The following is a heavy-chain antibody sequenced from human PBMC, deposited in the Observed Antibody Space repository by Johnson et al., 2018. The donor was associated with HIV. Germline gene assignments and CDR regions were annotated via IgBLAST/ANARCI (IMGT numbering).Heavy chain of an antibody. J-gene: IGHJ3*02. CDR3: AKEKNGYHWTFDI. D-gene: IGHD5-24*01. Sequence: QVHLVESGGGLVKPGGSLRLSCAASGFTSGFTFTDYYMGWIRQAPGKGLEWVSIISSSGRTIYYADPVKGRFTISREKAKHSLYLQMNSLRAEDTAVYFCAKEKNGYHWTFDIWGQGTMVTVYS. CDR2: ISSSGRTI. CDR1: GFTFTDYY. V-gene: IGHV3-11*04.